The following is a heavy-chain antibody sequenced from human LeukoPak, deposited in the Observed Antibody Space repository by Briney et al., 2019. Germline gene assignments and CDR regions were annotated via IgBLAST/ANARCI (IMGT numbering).Heavy chain of an antibody. Sequence: GGSLRLSCVASGFTFSTYWMSWVRQAPGKGLEWVANINQDGSDKYYVDSVKGRFTISRDNANNALFLQMNSLRAEDTAVYYCARDMGSSGYYPEYFQHWGQGTLVTVSS. V-gene: IGHV3-7*01. CDR3: ARDMGSSGYYPEYFQH. CDR1: GFTFSTYW. J-gene: IGHJ1*01. D-gene: IGHD3-22*01. CDR2: INQDGSDK.